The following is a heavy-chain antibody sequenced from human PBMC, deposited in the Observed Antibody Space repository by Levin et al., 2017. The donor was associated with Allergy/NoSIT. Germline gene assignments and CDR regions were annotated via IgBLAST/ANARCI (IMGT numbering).Heavy chain of an antibody. CDR2: ISPYNGNT. CDR3: AREMAETAADTFDI. D-gene: IGHD2-8*01. V-gene: IGHV1-18*01. J-gene: IGHJ3*02. Sequence: ASVKVSCKASGYTFTFYGISWVRQAPGQGLEWMGWISPYNGNTNYAQKLQGRVTMTTDTSTSTAYMELRSLRSDDTTVYYCAREMAETAADTFDIWGQGTMVTVSS. CDR1: GYTFTFYG.